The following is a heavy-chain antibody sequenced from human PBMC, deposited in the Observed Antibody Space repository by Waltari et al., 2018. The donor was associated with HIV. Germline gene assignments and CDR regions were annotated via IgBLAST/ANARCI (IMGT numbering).Heavy chain of an antibody. CDR2: TFYSGST. CDR1: GASISSYY. Sequence: QVQLQASGPGLVKPSETLSLPCTVSGASISSYYWTWIRQPPGKGLDWIGYTFYSGSTNYNPSLKSRVTISVDTAKNQLTLKLTSVTAADTAVYYCARGANWFDPWGQGTLVTVSS. J-gene: IGHJ5*02. V-gene: IGHV4-59*01. CDR3: ARGANWFDP.